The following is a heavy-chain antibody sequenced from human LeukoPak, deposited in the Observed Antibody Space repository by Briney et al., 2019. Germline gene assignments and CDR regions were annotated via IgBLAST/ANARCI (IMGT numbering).Heavy chain of an antibody. Sequence: SVTVSCKASGGTFSSYAISWVRQAPGQGLEWIGGIIPIFGTANYAQKFQGRVTITADESTSTAYMELSSLRSEDTAVYYCARADCSSTSCYRDGTVFDYWGQGTLVTVSS. CDR3: ARADCSSTSCYRDGTVFDY. V-gene: IGHV1-69*13. D-gene: IGHD2-2*01. CDR2: IIPIFGTA. J-gene: IGHJ4*02. CDR1: GGTFSSYA.